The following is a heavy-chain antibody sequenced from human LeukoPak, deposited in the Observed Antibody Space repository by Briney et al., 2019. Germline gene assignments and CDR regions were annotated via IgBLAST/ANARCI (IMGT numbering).Heavy chain of an antibody. CDR2: INHSGST. Sequence: PSETLSLTCAVYGGSFSGYYWSWIRQPPGKGLEWIGEINHSGSTNYNPSLKSRVTISVDTSKNQFSLKLSSVTAADTAVYYCARETLGSGVDYWGQGTLVTVSS. V-gene: IGHV4-34*01. CDR3: ARETLGSGVDY. CDR1: GGSFSGYY. J-gene: IGHJ4*02. D-gene: IGHD3-10*02.